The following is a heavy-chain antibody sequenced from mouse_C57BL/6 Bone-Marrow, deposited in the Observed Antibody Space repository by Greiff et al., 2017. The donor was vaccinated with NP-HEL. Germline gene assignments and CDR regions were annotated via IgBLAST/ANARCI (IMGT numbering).Heavy chain of an antibody. J-gene: IGHJ1*03. CDR3: ARCYYYGNDQDWYFDV. D-gene: IGHD2-2*01. CDR2: IFPGSGST. Sequence: VQLQQSGPELVKPGASVKISCKASGYTFTDYYINWVKQRPGQGLEWIGWIFPGSGSTYYNEKFKGKATLTVDKSSSTAYMLLSSLTSEDSAVYFCARCYYYGNDQDWYFDVWGTGTTVTVSS. CDR1: GYTFTDYY. V-gene: IGHV1-75*01.